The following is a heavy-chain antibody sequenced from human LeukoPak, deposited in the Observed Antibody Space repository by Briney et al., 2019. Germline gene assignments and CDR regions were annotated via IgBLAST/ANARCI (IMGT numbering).Heavy chain of an antibody. CDR3: ARDRDSSGYYPSYYYYGMDV. Sequence: PGRSLRLPCAASGFTFSSYWMSWVRQAPGKGLEWVANIKQDGSEKYYVDSVKGRFTISRDNAKNSLYLQMNSLRAEDTAVYYCARDRDSSGYYPSYYYYGMDVWGQGTTVTVSS. J-gene: IGHJ6*02. CDR2: IKQDGSEK. V-gene: IGHV3-7*01. D-gene: IGHD3-22*01. CDR1: GFTFSSYW.